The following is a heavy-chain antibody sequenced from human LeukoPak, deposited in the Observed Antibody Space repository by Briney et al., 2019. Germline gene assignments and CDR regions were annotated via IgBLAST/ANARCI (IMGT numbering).Heavy chain of an antibody. CDR3: ASVSVWELATHTGGSFDY. J-gene: IGHJ4*02. CDR1: GGLISRIEYY. V-gene: IGHV4-30-4*01. Sequence: PSETLSLTCTVSGGLISRIEYYWGWVRQSPVKGLEWLGHIYHTGTTLYSPHLNNRLTISVDSSKNQFSLTLNSVAAADTAVYYCASVSVWELATHTGGSFDYWGRGILVTVSS. D-gene: IGHD1-26*01. CDR2: IYHTGTT.